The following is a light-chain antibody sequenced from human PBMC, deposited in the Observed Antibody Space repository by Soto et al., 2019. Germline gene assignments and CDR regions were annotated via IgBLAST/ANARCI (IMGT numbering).Light chain of an antibody. CDR1: QCLXSW. CDR2: TAS. J-gene: IGKJ1*01. CDR3: QQYKSDSVT. V-gene: IGKV1-5*03. Sequence: DMRVTHSASTLSASVGDSVTITCRASQCLXSWFAWDQLKPGKAPKLLXYTASSLERGVPSRLSGSGSATEFTLTISSLQPEYFANYYCQQYKSDSVTFGQGTKVDI.